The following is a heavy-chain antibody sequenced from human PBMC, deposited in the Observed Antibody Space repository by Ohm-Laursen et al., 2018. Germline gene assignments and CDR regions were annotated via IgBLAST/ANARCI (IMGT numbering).Heavy chain of an antibody. CDR3: VRESKINNGDGYYLDY. D-gene: IGHD3-3*01. V-gene: IGHV4-4*07. CDR1: GGSIDNYY. CDR2: IYGSGGT. J-gene: IGHJ4*02. Sequence: SETLSLTCTVSGGSIDNYYWGWVRQPAGKGLEWIGRIYGSGGTVYNPSLKSRVTMSVDTSNKQFSLKVTAVTAADTAVYYCVRESKINNGDGYYLDYWGQGTLVTVSS.